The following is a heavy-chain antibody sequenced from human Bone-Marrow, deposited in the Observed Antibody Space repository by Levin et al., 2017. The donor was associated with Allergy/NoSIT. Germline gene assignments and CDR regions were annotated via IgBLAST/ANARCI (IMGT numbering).Heavy chain of an antibody. CDR2: ISGSGGST. CDR3: AKDKALLPFDY. CDR1: GFTFSSYV. Sequence: SCAASGFTFSSYVMSWVRQAPGKGLEWVSAISGSGGSTYYADSVKGRFTISRDNSKNTLYLQMNSLRAEDTAVYYCAKDKALLPFDYWGQGTLVTVSS. V-gene: IGHV3-23*01. J-gene: IGHJ4*02.